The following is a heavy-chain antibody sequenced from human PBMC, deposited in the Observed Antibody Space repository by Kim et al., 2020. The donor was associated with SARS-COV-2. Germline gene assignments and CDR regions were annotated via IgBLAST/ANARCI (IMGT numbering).Heavy chain of an antibody. D-gene: IGHD3-10*01. V-gene: IGHV1-3*01. J-gene: IGHJ5*02. Sequence: SPKFQSRVTITRNTSASTAYMELSSLRSEDTAVYYCARELLWFRDGALDPWGQGTLVTVSS. CDR3: ARELLWFRDGALDP.